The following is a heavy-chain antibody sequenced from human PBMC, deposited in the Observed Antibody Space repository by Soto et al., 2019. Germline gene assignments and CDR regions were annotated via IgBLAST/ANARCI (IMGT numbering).Heavy chain of an antibody. D-gene: IGHD5-18*01. V-gene: IGHV4-30-2*01. Sequence: TLSRTGPVSGVSISNAAYCWSWIRQPPGKGLEWIGYIYPSGMPFYNPSLRSRVTISIDRSNDQFSLNLKSVTAADRAVYYCARERGGYGLFDSWGQGTLVTVSS. J-gene: IGHJ4*02. CDR2: IYPSGMP. CDR3: ARERGGYGLFDS. CDR1: GVSISNAAYC.